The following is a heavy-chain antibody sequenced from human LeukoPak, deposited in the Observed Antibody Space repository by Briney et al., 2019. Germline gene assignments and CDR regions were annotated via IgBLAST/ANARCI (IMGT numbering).Heavy chain of an antibody. CDR3: ARAGFAIGAFDI. Sequence: GGSLRLSCAASGFTFSGYSMNWVRQAPGRGLEWVSSISSSSSYIYYADSVKGRFTISRDNAKNSLYLQMNSLRAEDTAVYYCARAGFAIGAFDIWGQGTMVTVSS. CDR1: GFTFSGYS. J-gene: IGHJ3*02. CDR2: ISSSSSYI. D-gene: IGHD2-21*01. V-gene: IGHV3-21*01.